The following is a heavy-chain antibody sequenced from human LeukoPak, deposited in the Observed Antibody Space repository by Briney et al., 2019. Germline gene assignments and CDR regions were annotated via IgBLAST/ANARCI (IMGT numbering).Heavy chain of an antibody. Sequence: TPSETLSLTCTVSGGSISSGSYYWSWIRQPAGKGLEWIGRIYTSGSTNYNPSLKSRVTISVDTSKNQFSLKLSSVTAADTAVYYCARGEWDHYYYYYMDVWGKGTTVTISS. CDR2: IYTSGST. CDR1: GGSISSGSYY. CDR3: ARGEWDHYYYYYMDV. J-gene: IGHJ6*03. V-gene: IGHV4-61*02. D-gene: IGHD3-16*01.